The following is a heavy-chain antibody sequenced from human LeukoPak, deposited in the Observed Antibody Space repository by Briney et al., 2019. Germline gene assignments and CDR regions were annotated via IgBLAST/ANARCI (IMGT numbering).Heavy chain of an antibody. Sequence: GGSLRLSCEVSGFSFSTYWMTWFRQAPGKGLERVANINQHGSETYYVDSVKGRFTISRDNAKNSLYLQMNSLRAEDTAVYYCARARRADLRFGEAFRHTKAARAFDIWGQGTMVTVSS. CDR2: INQHGSET. V-gene: IGHV3-7*01. J-gene: IGHJ3*02. CDR3: ARARRADLRFGEAFRHTKAARAFDI. CDR1: GFSFSTYW. D-gene: IGHD3-10*01.